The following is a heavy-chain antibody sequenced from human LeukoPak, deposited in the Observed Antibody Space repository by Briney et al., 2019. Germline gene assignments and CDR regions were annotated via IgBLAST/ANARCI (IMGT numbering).Heavy chain of an antibody. CDR1: GGSFSGYY. CDR2: INHSGST. V-gene: IGHV4-34*01. J-gene: IGHJ4*02. Sequence: SETLSLTCAVYGGSFSGYYWSWIRQPPGKGLEWIGEINHSGSTNYNPSLKSRVTISVDTSKNQFSLKLSSVTAADTAVYYCARGTPSDSGYYLFTGYYFDYWGQGTLVTASS. CDR3: ARGTPSDSGYYLFTGYYFDY. D-gene: IGHD3-22*01.